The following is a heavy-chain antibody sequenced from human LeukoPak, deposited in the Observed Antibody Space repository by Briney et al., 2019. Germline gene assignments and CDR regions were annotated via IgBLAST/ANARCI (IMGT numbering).Heavy chain of an antibody. D-gene: IGHD5-18*01. J-gene: IGHJ3*02. CDR2: INPNSGGT. Sequence: ASVKVSCKASGYTFTGYYMHWVRQAPGQGLEWMGWINPNSGGTNYAQKFQGWVTMTRDTSISTAYMELSRLRSDDTVVYYCATQRGYSYLGAFDIWGQGTMVTVSS. CDR3: ATQRGYSYLGAFDI. V-gene: IGHV1-2*04. CDR1: GYTFTGYY.